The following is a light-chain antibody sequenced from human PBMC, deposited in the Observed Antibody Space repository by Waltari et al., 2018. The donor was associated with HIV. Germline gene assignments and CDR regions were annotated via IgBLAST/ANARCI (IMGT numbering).Light chain of an antibody. J-gene: IGLJ1*01. CDR1: SSNIGNNY. CDR3: GTWDSSLSAVV. CDR2: DNN. V-gene: IGLV1-51*01. Sequence: QSVLTQPPSVSAAPGQKVTIPCPGSSSNIGNNYVSWYQLPPRTAPKLLIYDNNKRPSGIPDRFSGSKSGTSATLGITGLQTGDEADYYCGTWDSSLSAVVFGTGTKVTVL.